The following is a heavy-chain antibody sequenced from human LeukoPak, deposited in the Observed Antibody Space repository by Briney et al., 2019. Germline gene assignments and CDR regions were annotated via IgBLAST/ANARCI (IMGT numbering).Heavy chain of an antibody. V-gene: IGHV1-18*01. Sequence: ASVKVSCKASGYTFTSYGIIWVRQAPGQGLEWMGWISAYNGNTNYAQKLQGRVTMTTDTSTSTAYMELRSLRSDDTAVYYCARLRYYDFWSGYYTTDDYWGQGTLVTVSS. J-gene: IGHJ4*02. CDR3: ARLRYYDFWSGYYTTDDY. D-gene: IGHD3-3*01. CDR1: GYTFTSYG. CDR2: ISAYNGNT.